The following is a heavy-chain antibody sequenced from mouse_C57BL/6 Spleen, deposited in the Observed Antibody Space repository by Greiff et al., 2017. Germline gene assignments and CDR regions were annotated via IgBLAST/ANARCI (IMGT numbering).Heavy chain of an antibody. CDR3: ARETVYYFDY. CDR2: INPSNGGT. Sequence: VQLQQSGTELVKPGASVKLSCKASGYTFTSYWMHWVKQRPGQGLEWIGNINPSNGGTNYNEKFKSKATLPVDKSSSTAYMKLRSLTSEDSEVYYCARETVYYFDYWGQGTTLTVSS. J-gene: IGHJ2*01. D-gene: IGHD4-1*01. CDR1: GYTFTSYW. V-gene: IGHV1-53*01.